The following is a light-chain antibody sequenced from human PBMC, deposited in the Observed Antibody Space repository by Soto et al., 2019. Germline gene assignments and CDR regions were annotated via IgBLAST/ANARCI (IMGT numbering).Light chain of an antibody. Sequence: ETVMTQSPATLSLSPGQRGTLSCRASQSVVTNLAWYQQKPGQAPRLLIWIESNKGTGIPARFSGSGSGTEFTLTISSVQSEDSVVYFCQQYNDWPPCTFGGGTKVDIK. CDR1: QSVVTN. CDR3: QQYNDWPPCT. V-gene: IGKV3-15*01. J-gene: IGKJ4*01. CDR2: IES.